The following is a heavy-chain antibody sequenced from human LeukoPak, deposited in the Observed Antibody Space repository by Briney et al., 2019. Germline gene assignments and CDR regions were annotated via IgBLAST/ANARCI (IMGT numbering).Heavy chain of an antibody. D-gene: IGHD4-11*01. Sequence: GESLKISCKGSGYSFTGYRIGWVRQMPGKGLEYMGIIYPGDSDTTYSPSFQGQVTISADKSISTAYLQWTSLKASDTAMYFCARHRDDSSAFDIWGQGTMVTVSS. J-gene: IGHJ3*02. CDR3: ARHRDDSSAFDI. CDR1: GYSFTGYR. CDR2: IYPGDSDT. V-gene: IGHV5-51*01.